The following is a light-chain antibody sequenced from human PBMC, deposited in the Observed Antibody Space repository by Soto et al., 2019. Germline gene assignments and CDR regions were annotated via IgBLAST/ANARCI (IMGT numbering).Light chain of an antibody. J-gene: IGLJ1*01. Sequence: QSALTQPASVSGSPGQSITISCTGTSSDVGGYNYVSWYQQHPGKAPKLMIYDVSNRHSGVSNRFSGSKSGNTASLTISGLQAEDEDDDYCSSYTSSSTLLYVFGTGTKVTVL. CDR1: SSDVGGYNY. CDR3: SSYTSSSTLLYV. CDR2: DVS. V-gene: IGLV2-14*01.